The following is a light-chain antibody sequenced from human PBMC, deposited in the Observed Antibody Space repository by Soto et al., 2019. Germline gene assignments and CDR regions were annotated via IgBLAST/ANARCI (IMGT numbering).Light chain of an antibody. CDR3: QEYGNSPRT. V-gene: IGKV3-20*01. CDR1: QSVSNNY. CDR2: GAS. Sequence: EIVLTQSPGTLSLSPGEGATLSCRASQSVSNNYLAWYQQKPGQAPRLLIYGASSRATGIPDRFSGRGSGTDFTLAISRLEPDDFAVYYCQEYGNSPRTFGQGTKVDIK. J-gene: IGKJ1*01.